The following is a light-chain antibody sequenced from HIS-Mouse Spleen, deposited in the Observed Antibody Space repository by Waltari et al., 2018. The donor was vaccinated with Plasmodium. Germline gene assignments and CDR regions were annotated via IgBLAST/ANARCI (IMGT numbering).Light chain of an antibody. J-gene: IGKJ1*01. Sequence: DIQMTQSPSSLSASVGDRVTITCRASQSISSYLNWYQQKPGKAPKLMSYVASSLQSGVPSRFSGSGSGTDFTLTISSLQPEDFATYYCQQNDNTWTFGQGTKVEIK. CDR3: QQNDNTWT. CDR2: VAS. V-gene: IGKV1-39*01. CDR1: QSISSY.